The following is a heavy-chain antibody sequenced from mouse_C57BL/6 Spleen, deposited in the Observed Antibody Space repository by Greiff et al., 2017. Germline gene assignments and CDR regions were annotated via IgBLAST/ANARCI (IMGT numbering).Heavy chain of an antibody. V-gene: IGHV1-80*01. D-gene: IGHD1-1*01. Sequence: VQVVESGAELVKPGASVKISCKASGYAFSSYWMNWVKQRPGKGLEWIGQIYPGDGDTNYNGKFKGKATLTADKSSSTAYMQLSSLTSEDSAVYFCAAITTVYYYAMDYWGQGTSVTVSS. CDR3: AAITTVYYYAMDY. CDR2: IYPGDGDT. J-gene: IGHJ4*01. CDR1: GYAFSSYW.